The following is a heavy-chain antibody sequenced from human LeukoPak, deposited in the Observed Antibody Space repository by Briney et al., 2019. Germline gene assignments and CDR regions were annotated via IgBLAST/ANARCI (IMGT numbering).Heavy chain of an antibody. J-gene: IGHJ2*01. CDR3: AGTAAGTRWYFDL. CDR1: GGSFSGYY. CDR2: INHSGST. D-gene: IGHD6-13*01. Sequence: SETLSLTCAVYGGSFSGYYWSWIRQPPGKGLEWIGEINHSGSTNYNPSLKSRVTISVDTSKNQFSLKLSSVTAADTAVYYCAGTAAGTRWYFDLWGRGTLVTVSS. V-gene: IGHV4-34*01.